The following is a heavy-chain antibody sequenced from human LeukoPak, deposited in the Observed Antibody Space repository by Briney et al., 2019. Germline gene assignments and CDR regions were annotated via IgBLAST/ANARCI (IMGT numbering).Heavy chain of an antibody. CDR2: INHSGST. CDR1: GGSFSHYS. D-gene: IGHD3-22*01. Sequence: SETLSLTCAVYGGSFSHYSWSWIRQPPGKGLEWIGEINHSGSTNYNPSLKSRVTISIDTSNNQFSLKLSSVTAADTAVYYCARGDRTFDLWGRGTLVTVSS. V-gene: IGHV4-34*01. J-gene: IGHJ2*01. CDR3: ARGDRTFDL.